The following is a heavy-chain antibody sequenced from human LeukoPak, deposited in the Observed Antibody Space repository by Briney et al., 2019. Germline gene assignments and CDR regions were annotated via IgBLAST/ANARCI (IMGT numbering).Heavy chain of an antibody. J-gene: IGHJ6*03. Sequence: PSETLSLTCTVSGGSISSYYWSWIRQPPGKGLEWIGYIYYSGSTNYNPSLKSRVTISVDTSKNQFSLKLSSVTAADTAVYYRARRPGRFLEWLSQPPEYYYYMDVWGKGTTVTVSS. CDR1: GGSISSYY. D-gene: IGHD3-3*01. CDR2: IYYSGST. V-gene: IGHV4-59*01. CDR3: ARRPGRFLEWLSQPPEYYYYMDV.